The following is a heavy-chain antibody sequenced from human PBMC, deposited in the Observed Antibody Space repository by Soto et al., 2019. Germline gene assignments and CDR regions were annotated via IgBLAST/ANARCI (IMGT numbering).Heavy chain of an antibody. J-gene: IGHJ4*02. V-gene: IGHV4-31*03. CDR2: IYYSGTT. D-gene: IGHD3-10*01. CDR1: GGSISTGGSF. CDR3: ARATSAQSFGLDY. Sequence: SESLSLTCTVSGGSISTGGSFWTWIRQHPGNGLEGIGYIYYSGTTYYNPSLKSRVTMSVDTSKNQFSLNLTPVTAADTAVYYCARATSAQSFGLDYWGQGTLVTVS.